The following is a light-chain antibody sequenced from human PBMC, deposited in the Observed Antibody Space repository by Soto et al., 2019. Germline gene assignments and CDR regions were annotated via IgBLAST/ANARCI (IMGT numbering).Light chain of an antibody. Sequence: QSVLPQPASVSGSPGQSITISCTGTSSDVGGYNYVSWYQQHPGKAPKLMIYDVTYRPSWAPNRFSGSKSGNTASLTISGLQAEDEADYYCSSYTTNSTYVFGTGTKVTVL. V-gene: IGLV2-14*01. CDR1: SSDVGGYNY. CDR3: SSYTTNSTYV. CDR2: DVT. J-gene: IGLJ1*01.